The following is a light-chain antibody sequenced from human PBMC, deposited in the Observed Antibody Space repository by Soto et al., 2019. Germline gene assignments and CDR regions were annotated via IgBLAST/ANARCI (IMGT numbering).Light chain of an antibody. J-gene: IGKJ1*01. Sequence: EIVLTQSPGTLSLSPGERATLSCRASQSVSSTYFAWYQQRFGQAPRLLIYGASTRATGIPDRFSGSGSGTDFTLTISRLEPEYIAVYYCQQYGSSSWTVGQGTKVDI. V-gene: IGKV3-20*01. CDR3: QQYGSSSWT. CDR1: QSVSSTY. CDR2: GAS.